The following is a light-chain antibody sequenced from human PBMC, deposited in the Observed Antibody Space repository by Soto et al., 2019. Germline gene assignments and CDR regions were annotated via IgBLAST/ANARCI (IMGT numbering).Light chain of an antibody. CDR1: QGIRNY. CDR3: QQSYTTPRT. CDR2: GAS. V-gene: IGKV1-39*01. Sequence: IQLTQSPSSLSASVGDRVTITCRASQGIRNYLNWYQQKPGKAPQLLIYGASSSQSGVPSRFSGSGSGTDFTLTISSLQPEDFATYYCQQSYTTPRTFGQGTKVEIK. J-gene: IGKJ1*01.